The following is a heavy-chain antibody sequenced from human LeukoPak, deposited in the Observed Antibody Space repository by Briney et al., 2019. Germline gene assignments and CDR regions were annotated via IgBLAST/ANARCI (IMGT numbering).Heavy chain of an antibody. V-gene: IGHV3-11*06. CDR3: AVAVAGCYFDY. CDR2: ISSSSSYT. J-gene: IGHJ4*02. CDR1: GFTFSDYY. D-gene: IGHD6-19*01. Sequence: GGSLRLSCAASGFTFSDYYMSWIRQAPGKGLEWVSYISSSSSYTNYADSVKGRFTISRDNAKNSLYLQMNSLRAEDTAVYYCAVAVAGCYFDYWGQGTLVTVSS.